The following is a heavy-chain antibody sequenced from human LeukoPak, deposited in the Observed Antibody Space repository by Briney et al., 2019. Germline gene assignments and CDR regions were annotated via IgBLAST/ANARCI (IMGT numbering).Heavy chain of an antibody. V-gene: IGHV3-64*01. Sequence: GGSLRLSCAVSGFTFSNYAMHWVRQAPGKGLEYVSANDNNGGRTYYANSVKGRFIISRDNSKNTLYLQMGSLRAEDMAVYYCARRAMTLYYMDVWGKGTTVTVSS. CDR1: GFTFSNYA. CDR3: ARRAMTLYYMDV. D-gene: IGHD2-21*02. J-gene: IGHJ6*03. CDR2: NDNNGGRT.